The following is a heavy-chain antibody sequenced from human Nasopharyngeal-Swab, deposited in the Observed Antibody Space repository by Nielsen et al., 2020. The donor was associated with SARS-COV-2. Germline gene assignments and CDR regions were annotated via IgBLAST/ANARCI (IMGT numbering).Heavy chain of an antibody. Sequence: SETLSLTCAVYGGSFGGYYWSWIRQPPGKGLEWIGEINHSGSTNYNPSLESRVTISVDTSKNQFSLKLSSVTAADTAVYYCARVPPIAVAGKGVDVWGQGTTVTVSS. CDR2: INHSGST. D-gene: IGHD6-19*01. V-gene: IGHV4-34*01. CDR3: ARVPPIAVAGKGVDV. J-gene: IGHJ6*02. CDR1: GGSFGGYY.